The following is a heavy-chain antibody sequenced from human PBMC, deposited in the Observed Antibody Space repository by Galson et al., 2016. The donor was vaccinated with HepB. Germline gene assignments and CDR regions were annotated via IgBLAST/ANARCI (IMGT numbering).Heavy chain of an antibody. Sequence: QSGAEVKKPGESLKISCEGSGYTFSTSWIAWVRQRPGKGLEWMAIFRPDDSDTTYSPSFEGQVTVSADKSIRTAYLQWSSLKASDSGIYYCARQSSGYFDFWGQGTLVTVSS. CDR3: ARQSSGYFDF. CDR2: FRPDDSDT. V-gene: IGHV5-51*01. CDR1: GYTFSTSW. D-gene: IGHD3-3*01. J-gene: IGHJ4*02.